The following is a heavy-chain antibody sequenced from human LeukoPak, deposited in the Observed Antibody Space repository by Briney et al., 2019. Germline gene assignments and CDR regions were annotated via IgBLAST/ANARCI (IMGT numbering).Heavy chain of an antibody. Sequence: SETLSLTCIVSGGSISSYYWSWIRQPARRGLEWVGRIYTSVSTIYNRSLKSRVTMSVDTYQNHFSLKLSSVTAADTAVYYCARVGRILAGSPRMGWVEPWGQGTLVTVSS. J-gene: IGHJ5*02. CDR1: GGSISSYY. D-gene: IGHD2-15*01. CDR3: ARVGRILAGSPRMGWVEP. V-gene: IGHV4-4*07. CDR2: IYTSVST.